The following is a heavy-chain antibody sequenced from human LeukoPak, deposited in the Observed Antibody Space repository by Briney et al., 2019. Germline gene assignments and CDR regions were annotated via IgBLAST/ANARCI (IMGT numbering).Heavy chain of an antibody. V-gene: IGHV3-21*01. D-gene: IGHD1-14*01. CDR3: ARLPAVQLDY. J-gene: IGHJ4*02. CDR1: GFTFSSYS. CDR2: ISSSSSYI. Sequence: PGGSLRLSCAASGFTFSSYSMNWVRLAPGKGLEWVSSISSSSSYIYYADSVKGRFTISRDNAKNSLYLQMNSLRAEDTAVYYCARLPAVQLDYWGQGTLVTVSS.